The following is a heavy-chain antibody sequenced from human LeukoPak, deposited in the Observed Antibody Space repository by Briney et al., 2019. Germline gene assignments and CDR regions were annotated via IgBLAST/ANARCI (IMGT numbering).Heavy chain of an antibody. CDR1: GFTFSSYG. CDR2: ISYDGSNK. J-gene: IGHJ4*02. Sequence: PGRSLRLSCAASGFTFSSYGMHWVRQAPGKGLEWVAVISYDGSNKYYADSVKGRFTISRDNSKNTLYLQMNSLRAEDTAVYYCAKEGGSGDFSFDYWGQGTLVTVSS. V-gene: IGHV3-30*18. D-gene: IGHD4-17*01. CDR3: AKEGGSGDFSFDY.